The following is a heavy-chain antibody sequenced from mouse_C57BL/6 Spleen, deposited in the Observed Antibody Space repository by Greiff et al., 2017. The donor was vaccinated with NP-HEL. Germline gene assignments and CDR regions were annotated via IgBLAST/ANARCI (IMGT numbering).Heavy chain of an antibody. CDR2: IYPGDGDT. Sequence: QVQLQQSGAELVKPGASVKISCKASGYAFSSYWMTWVKQRPGKGLEWIGQIYPGDGDTNYNGKFKGQATLTADKSSSTAYMQLSSLTSEDAAVYYCARTNWDGGGAMDYWGQGTSVTVSS. CDR1: GYAFSSYW. J-gene: IGHJ4*01. D-gene: IGHD4-1*01. CDR3: ARTNWDGGGAMDY. V-gene: IGHV1-80*01.